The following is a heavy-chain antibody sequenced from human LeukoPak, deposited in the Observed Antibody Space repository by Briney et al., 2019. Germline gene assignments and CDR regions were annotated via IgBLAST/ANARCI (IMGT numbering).Heavy chain of an antibody. Sequence: GGSLRLSCAASGFTFSSYWMSWVRQAPGKGLEWVSYIPSSGSYKYHADSVKGRFTISRDNAEKSLYLQMNSLRAEDTAVYYCARAPSPNYYMDVWGKGTTVTVSS. J-gene: IGHJ6*03. CDR1: GFTFSSYW. V-gene: IGHV3-21*01. CDR3: ARAPSPNYYMDV. CDR2: IPSSGSYK.